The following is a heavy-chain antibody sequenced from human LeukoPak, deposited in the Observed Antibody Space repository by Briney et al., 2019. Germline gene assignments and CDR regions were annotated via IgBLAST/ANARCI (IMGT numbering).Heavy chain of an antibody. D-gene: IGHD5-12*01. CDR3: AKSYNGYESKPDY. CDR2: IRNSGGRT. CDR1: GFTFSSYA. Sequence: GGSLRLSCAASGFTFSSYAMSWVRQAPGKGLEWVSSIRNSGGRTFYTDSVKGRFTISRDDSKITLYLQMNSLRAEDTAVYYCAKSYNGYESKPDYWGQGTLVTVSS. V-gene: IGHV3-23*01. J-gene: IGHJ4*02.